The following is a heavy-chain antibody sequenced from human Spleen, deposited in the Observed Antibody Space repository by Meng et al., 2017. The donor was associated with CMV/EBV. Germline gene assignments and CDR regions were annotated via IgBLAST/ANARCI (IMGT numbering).Heavy chain of an antibody. CDR1: GFTVSSNY. CDR3: ARDREPNYDFWSGSVESDY. Sequence: GESLKISCAASGFTVSSNYMSWVRQAPGKGLEWVSVIYSGGSTYYADSVKGRFTISRDNAKNSLYLQMNNLRAEDTAVYYCARDREPNYDFWSGSVESDYWGQGTLVTVS. J-gene: IGHJ4*02. CDR2: IYSGGST. V-gene: IGHV3-53*01. D-gene: IGHD3-3*01.